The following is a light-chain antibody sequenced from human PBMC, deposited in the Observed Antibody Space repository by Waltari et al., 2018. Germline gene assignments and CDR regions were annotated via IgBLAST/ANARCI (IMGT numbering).Light chain of an antibody. CDR2: GAS. V-gene: IGKV3-20*01. CDR1: QSISRT. Sequence: EIVLTQSPGTLSLSPGERATLSCRASQSISRTLAGYQQKPGQAPRLLIYGASIRASGIPDKFSGTGSGTDFSLTINRLEPEDFAVYFCQHYVRLPATFGQGTKVEI. CDR3: QHYVRLPAT. J-gene: IGKJ1*01.